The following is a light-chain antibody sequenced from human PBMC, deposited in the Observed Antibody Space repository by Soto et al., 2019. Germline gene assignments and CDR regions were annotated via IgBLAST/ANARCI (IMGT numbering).Light chain of an antibody. CDR3: SSYTSSSSYV. Sequence: QSVLTQPASVSGSPGQSITISCTGTSSDVGGYKYVSWYQQHPDKAPKLIIYDVTNRPSGISNRFSGSKSGNTASLTISGLQAEDEADYYCSSYTSSSSYVLGTGTKLTVL. CDR2: DVT. J-gene: IGLJ1*01. CDR1: SSDVGGYKY. V-gene: IGLV2-14*01.